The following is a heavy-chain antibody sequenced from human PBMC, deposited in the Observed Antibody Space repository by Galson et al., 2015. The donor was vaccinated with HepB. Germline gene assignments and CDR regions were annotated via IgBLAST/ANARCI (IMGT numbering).Heavy chain of an antibody. CDR3: ARQSFGDFHFDS. D-gene: IGHD4-17*01. Sequence: ETLSLTCVVSGASISSINYYWGWIRQPPGKGLEWIGTVYYSGSSYYNPSLKSRVTISIVTSKNQFSLKLTSITAADTAIYYCARQSFGDFHFDSWGQGTLVTVSS. CDR2: VYYSGSS. V-gene: IGHV4-39*07. J-gene: IGHJ4*02. CDR1: GASISSINYY.